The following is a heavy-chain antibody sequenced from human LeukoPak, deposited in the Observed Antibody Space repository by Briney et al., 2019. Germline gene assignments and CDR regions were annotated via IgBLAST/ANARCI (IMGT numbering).Heavy chain of an antibody. CDR2: IKQDGSDS. D-gene: IGHD1-26*01. CDR3: ARDAYATGSLDL. CDR1: EFPFSTYW. Sequence: GGSLRLSCAASEFPFSTYWMNWVRQPPGKGLEWVAKIKQDGSDSYYVDSVKGRFTISRDNAKNSLYLQMNSLRAEDAAVYYCARDAYATGSLDLWGQGTLVTVAS. V-gene: IGHV3-7*03. J-gene: IGHJ5*02.